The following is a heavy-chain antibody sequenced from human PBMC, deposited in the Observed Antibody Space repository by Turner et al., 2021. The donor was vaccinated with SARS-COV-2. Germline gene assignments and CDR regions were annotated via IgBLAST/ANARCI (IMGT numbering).Heavy chain of an antibody. Sequence: VQLVESGGGLVERGGSLSLYCSASGFTFSIYWMHWVRQAPGKGLVWVALINSDGSSTRYADSVKGRVTISRDNANNTLYLQRNSLRGEDTAVYYCVRESSVGVPAVDYWGQGTLVTVSS. V-gene: IGHV3-74*01. J-gene: IGHJ4*02. CDR1: GFTFSIYW. D-gene: IGHD2-2*01. CDR2: INSDGSST. CDR3: VRESSVGVPAVDY.